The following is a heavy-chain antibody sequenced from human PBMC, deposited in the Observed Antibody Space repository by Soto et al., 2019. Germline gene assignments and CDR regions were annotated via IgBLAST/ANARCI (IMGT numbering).Heavy chain of an antibody. CDR2: ISDSGIST. CDR3: AKGTSFGY. Sequence: PGVSLRLSCAAAGFTFSHYAMRWVRQAPGKGLEWVSSISDSGISTYYADSVKGRFTISRDNSKNTLFLQMNSLRAEDTAVYYCAKGTSFGYWGQGTLVTVSS. D-gene: IGHD2-2*01. V-gene: IGHV3-23*01. J-gene: IGHJ4*02. CDR1: GFTFSHYA.